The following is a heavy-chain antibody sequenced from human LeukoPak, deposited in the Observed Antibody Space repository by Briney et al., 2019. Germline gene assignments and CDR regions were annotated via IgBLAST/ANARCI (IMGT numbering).Heavy chain of an antibody. CDR3: TKVDGYNSDWYDS. D-gene: IGHD5-12*01. CDR1: GNYW. V-gene: IGHV3-74*01. J-gene: IGHJ5*01. CDR2: INSDGSWT. Sequence: GGSLRLSCVASGNYWMHWVRQAPGKGLVWVSHINSDGSWTSYADSVKGRFTISKDNAKNSLYLQMNSLRAEDTALYYCTKVDGYNSDWYDSWGQGTLVSVSS.